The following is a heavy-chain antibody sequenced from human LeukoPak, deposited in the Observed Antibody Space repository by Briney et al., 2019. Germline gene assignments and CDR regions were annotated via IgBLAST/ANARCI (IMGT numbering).Heavy chain of an antibody. Sequence: SETLSLTCTVSGGSISSSSYYWGWIRQPPGKGLEWIGSIYYSGSTYYNPSLKSRVTISVDTSKNQFSLKLSSVTAADTAVYYCASSLRLVGGWFDPWGQGTLVTVSS. CDR1: GGSISSSSYY. V-gene: IGHV4-39*07. J-gene: IGHJ5*02. CDR2: IYYSGST. D-gene: IGHD6-19*01. CDR3: ASSLRLVGGWFDP.